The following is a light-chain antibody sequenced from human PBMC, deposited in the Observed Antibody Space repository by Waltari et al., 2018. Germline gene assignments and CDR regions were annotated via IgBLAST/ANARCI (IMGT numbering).Light chain of an antibody. Sequence: QSGLTQPPSVSGSPGQSVTISCTGTSSDVGSYNRLPWYQQSPGTAPRLMIYEVSSRPSGIPDRFSGSKSGNTASLTISGLQAEDEGDYYCCSHTSSNTLIFGGGTKVSVL. CDR2: EVS. CDR3: CSHTSSNTLI. V-gene: IGLV2-18*02. CDR1: SSDVGSYNR. J-gene: IGLJ2*01.